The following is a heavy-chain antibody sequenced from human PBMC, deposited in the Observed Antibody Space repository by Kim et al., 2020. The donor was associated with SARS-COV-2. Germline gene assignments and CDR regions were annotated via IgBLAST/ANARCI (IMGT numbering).Heavy chain of an antibody. Sequence: GGSLRLSCAASGFTFSSYAMSWVRQAPGKGLEWVSAISGSGGSTYYADSVKGRFTISRDNSKNTLYLQMNSLRAEDTAVYYCAKLGITGTSRHSYYYYYGMDVWGQGTTVTVSS. V-gene: IGHV3-23*01. D-gene: IGHD1-20*01. CDR1: GFTFSSYA. CDR2: ISGSGGST. J-gene: IGHJ6*02. CDR3: AKLGITGTSRHSYYYYYGMDV.